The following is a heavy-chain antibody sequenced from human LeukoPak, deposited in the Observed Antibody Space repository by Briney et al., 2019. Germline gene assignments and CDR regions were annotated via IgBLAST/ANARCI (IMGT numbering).Heavy chain of an antibody. D-gene: IGHD3-22*01. V-gene: IGHV1-46*01. CDR3: ARGIPTYYYDSNNHFDY. CDR2: INPSGGST. Sequence: ASVKVSCKAAGYSFTTYYIHWVRQAPGQGLEWMGIINPSGGSTTYAQKFQGRVTMTRDMSTSTVYMELSSLRSEDTAVYHCARGIPTYYYDSNNHFDYWGQGTLVTVSS. CDR1: GYSFTTYY. J-gene: IGHJ4*02.